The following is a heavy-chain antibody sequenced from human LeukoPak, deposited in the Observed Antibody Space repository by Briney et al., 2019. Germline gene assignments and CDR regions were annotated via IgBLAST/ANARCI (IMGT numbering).Heavy chain of an antibody. J-gene: IGHJ4*02. CDR1: GYTLIDYY. V-gene: IGHV1-2*06. D-gene: IGHD3-22*01. Sequence: ASVKVSCKASGYTLIDYYMHWVRQAPGQGLEWMGRINPNSGGTNYAQKFQGRVTMTRDTSISTVYMELSRLRSDDTAVYYCARVGYYESSGYYEYWGQGTLVTVFS. CDR2: INPNSGGT. CDR3: ARVGYYESSGYYEY.